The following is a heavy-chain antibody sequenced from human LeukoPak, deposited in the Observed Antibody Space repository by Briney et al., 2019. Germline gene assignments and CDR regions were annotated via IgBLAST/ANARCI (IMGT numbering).Heavy chain of an antibody. CDR3: ARDIVVVVAATPNSGSYYGGAFDI. J-gene: IGHJ3*02. V-gene: IGHV4-61*02. CDR2: ICTSRST. Sequence: SETLSLTCTVSGGSISSGSYYWSWLRQPAGQGLEWIVRICTSRSTNDNPALKSRITISVDTPKNQISLKLSSVTAADTAVYYCARDIVVVVAATPNSGSYYGGAFDIWGQGTMVTVSS. CDR1: GGSISSGSYY. D-gene: IGHD2-15*01.